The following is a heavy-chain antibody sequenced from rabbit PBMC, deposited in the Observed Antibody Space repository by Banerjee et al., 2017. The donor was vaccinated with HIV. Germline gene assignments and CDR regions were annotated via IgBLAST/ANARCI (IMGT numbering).Heavy chain of an antibody. J-gene: IGHJ3*01. D-gene: IGHD4-1*01. CDR2: IDPVFGST. CDR3: ARYSRAWGWTRLDL. CDR1: GFDFSSYG. Sequence: QSLEESGGGLVQPGGSLKLSCKASGFDFSSYGVSWVRQAPGKGLEWIGYIDPVFGSTYYASWAKGRFTISKTSSTTVTLQMTSLTAADTATYFCARYSRAWGWTRLDLWGPGTLVTVS. V-gene: IGHV1S40*01.